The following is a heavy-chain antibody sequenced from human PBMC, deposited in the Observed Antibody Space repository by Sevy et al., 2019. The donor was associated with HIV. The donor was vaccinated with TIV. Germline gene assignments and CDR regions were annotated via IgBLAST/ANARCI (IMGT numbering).Heavy chain of an antibody. CDR1: GYTFTGYY. CDR2: INPNSGGS. Sequence: ASVKVSCKASGYTFTGYYMHWVRQAPGQGLEWMGWINPNSGGSNYAQKFQGWVTMTRDTSISTAYMELSRLRSDDTAVYYCARGGSSGPNGAFDIWGQGTMVTVSS. CDR3: ARGGSSGPNGAFDI. J-gene: IGHJ3*02. D-gene: IGHD3-22*01. V-gene: IGHV1-2*04.